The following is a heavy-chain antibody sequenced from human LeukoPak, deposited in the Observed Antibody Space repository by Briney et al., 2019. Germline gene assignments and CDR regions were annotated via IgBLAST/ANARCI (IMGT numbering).Heavy chain of an antibody. CDR2: IYYSGST. CDR1: GGSISSYY. CDR3: ARDRGIAAAGTGWFDP. J-gene: IGHJ5*02. V-gene: IGHV4-59*01. Sequence: MSSETPSLTCTVSGGSISSYYWSWIRQPPGKGLEWIGYIYYSGSTNYNPSLKSRVTISVDTSKNQFSLKLSSVTAADTAVYYCARDRGIAAAGTGWFDPWGQGTLVTVSS. D-gene: IGHD6-13*01.